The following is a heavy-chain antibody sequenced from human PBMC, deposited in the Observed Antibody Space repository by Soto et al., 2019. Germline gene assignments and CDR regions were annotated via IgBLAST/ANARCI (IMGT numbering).Heavy chain of an antibody. CDR3: ARDERVITFRGVIVWYLDQ. CDR2: INPNGGST. V-gene: IGHV1-46*03. D-gene: IGHD3-16*02. J-gene: IGHJ4*02. CDR1: GYTFINFY. Sequence: ASVKVSCKASGYTFINFYMHWVRQAPGQGLEWMGMINPNGGSTIYAQKFQGRVTVTRDTSTSTVYMELSSLTSEGTAVYYCARDERVITFRGVIVWYLDQWGQGALVTVSS.